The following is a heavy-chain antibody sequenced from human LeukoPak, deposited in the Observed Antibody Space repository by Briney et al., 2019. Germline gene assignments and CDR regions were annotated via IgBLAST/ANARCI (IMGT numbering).Heavy chain of an antibody. Sequence: SQTLSLTCTVSGGSISSGGYYWSWIRQHPGKGLEWIGYIYYSGSTYYNPSLKSRVTISVDTSKNQFSLKLSSVTAADTAVYYCARESVWRQGYLDYWGQGTLVTVSS. CDR1: GGSISSGGYY. J-gene: IGHJ4*02. V-gene: IGHV4-31*03. CDR3: ARESVWRQGYLDY. CDR2: IYYSGST. D-gene: IGHD3-22*01.